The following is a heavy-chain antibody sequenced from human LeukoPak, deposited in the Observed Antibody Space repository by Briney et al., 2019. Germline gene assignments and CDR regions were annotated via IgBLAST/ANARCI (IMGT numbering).Heavy chain of an antibody. CDR2: ISGSGGTT. CDR1: GFTFSSYA. CDR3: AKRDTTSSYYFDQ. D-gene: IGHD5-24*01. J-gene: IGHJ4*02. Sequence: GGSLRLACAASGFTFSSYAMSWVRQAPGKGLEWVSGISGSGGTTYYADSVKGRFSISRDNSKNTAYLQMNSLRADDTAVYFCAKRDTTSSYYFDQWGQGALVTVSS. V-gene: IGHV3-23*01.